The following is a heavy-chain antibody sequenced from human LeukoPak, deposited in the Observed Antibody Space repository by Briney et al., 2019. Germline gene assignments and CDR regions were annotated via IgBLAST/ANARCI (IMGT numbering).Heavy chain of an antibody. Sequence: SETLSLTCTVSGGSISSYYWSWIRQPPGKGLEWIGYIYYSGSTNYNPSLKSRVTISVDTSKNQFSLKLSSVTAADTAVYYCARQRGGYCTNGVCQVRPGDFQHWGQGTLVTVSS. CDR3: ARQRGGYCTNGVCQVRPGDFQH. J-gene: IGHJ1*01. D-gene: IGHD2-8*01. V-gene: IGHV4-59*08. CDR1: GGSISSYY. CDR2: IYYSGST.